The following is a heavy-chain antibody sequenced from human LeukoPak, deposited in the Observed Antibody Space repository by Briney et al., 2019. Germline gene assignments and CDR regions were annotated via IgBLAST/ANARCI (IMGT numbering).Heavy chain of an antibody. Sequence: ASVKVSCKASGYTFTSYGISWVRQAPGQGLEWMGWISAYNGNTNYAQKLQGRVTMTTDTSTSTAYMELRSLRSDDTAVYYCARSRAIFDSSGYPLDAFDIWGQGTMVTVSS. V-gene: IGHV1-18*01. CDR1: GYTFTSYG. J-gene: IGHJ3*02. D-gene: IGHD3-22*01. CDR3: ARSRAIFDSSGYPLDAFDI. CDR2: ISAYNGNT.